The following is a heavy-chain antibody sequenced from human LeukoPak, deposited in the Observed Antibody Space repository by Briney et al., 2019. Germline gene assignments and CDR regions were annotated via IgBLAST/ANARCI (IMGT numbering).Heavy chain of an antibody. D-gene: IGHD6-6*01. CDR2: YSGGST. CDR3: ARSYSSSSGGFYYFDY. V-gene: IGHV3-53*01. J-gene: IGHJ4*02. Sequence: PGGSPRLSCAASGFTVTSNYMSWVRQAPGKGLEWVSVYSGGSTYYSDSVKGRFTISRDTSKNTLYLQMNSLRAEDTAVYYCARSYSSSSGGFYYFDYWGQGTLVTVSS. CDR1: GFTVTSNY.